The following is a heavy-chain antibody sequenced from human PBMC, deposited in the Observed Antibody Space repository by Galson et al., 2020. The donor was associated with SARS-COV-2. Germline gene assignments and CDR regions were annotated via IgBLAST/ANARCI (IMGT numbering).Heavy chain of an antibody. CDR1: GLSVTTRGVR. J-gene: IGHJ3*02. Sequence: SGPTLVKPRQTLTLTCRFSGLSVTTRGVRAAWIRQAPGKALQWLARIDWDDDKFYTSSLRTRLSGSKDISRNQLLLTMTNMDPGDTGTDYCAHISEDDAFDIWGQGTKVTV. CDR2: IDWDDDK. D-gene: IGHD1-26*01. CDR3: AHISEDDAFDI. V-gene: IGHV2-70*04.